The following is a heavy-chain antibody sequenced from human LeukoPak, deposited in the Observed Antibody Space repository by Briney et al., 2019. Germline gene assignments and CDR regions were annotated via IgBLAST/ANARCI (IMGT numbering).Heavy chain of an antibody. CDR1: GFTFSSYW. Sequence: PGGSPRLSCAASGFTFSSYWMHWVRQAPGKGLVWVSRINSDGSSTTYADSVKGRFTISRDNAKNTLYLQMNSLRAEDTAVYYCARDRAGGNSRYFDLWGRGTLVTVSS. CDR2: INSDGSST. V-gene: IGHV3-74*01. CDR3: ARDRAGGNSRYFDL. D-gene: IGHD4-23*01. J-gene: IGHJ2*01.